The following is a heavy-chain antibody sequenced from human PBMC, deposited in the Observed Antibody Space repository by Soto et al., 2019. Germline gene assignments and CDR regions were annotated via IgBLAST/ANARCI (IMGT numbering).Heavy chain of an antibody. CDR2: INSDGSST. D-gene: IGHD6-13*01. Sequence: PGGSLRLSCAASGFTFSSYWMHWVRQAPGKGLVWVSRINSDGSSTSYADSVKGRFTISRDNAKNTLYLQMNSLRAEDSAVYYCSQQLVPTVASYYYYYGMDVWGQGTTVTVSS. CDR3: SQQLVPTVASYYYYYGMDV. J-gene: IGHJ6*02. CDR1: GFTFSSYW. V-gene: IGHV3-74*01.